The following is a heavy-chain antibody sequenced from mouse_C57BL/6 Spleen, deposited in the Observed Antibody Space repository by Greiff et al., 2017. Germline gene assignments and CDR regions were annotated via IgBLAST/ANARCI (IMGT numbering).Heavy chain of an antibody. Sequence: VQLQQSGAELVKPGASVKISCKASGYAFSSYWMNWVKQRPGQGLAWIGQIYPGDGDTHYNGKFKGKDTLTADKSSSTAYMPLSSRTSEDSAVYFCAGWGLGRLDYWGQGTSVTVSS. D-gene: IGHD4-1*01. J-gene: IGHJ4*01. CDR2: IYPGDGDT. V-gene: IGHV1-80*01. CDR1: GYAFSSYW. CDR3: AGWGLGRLDY.